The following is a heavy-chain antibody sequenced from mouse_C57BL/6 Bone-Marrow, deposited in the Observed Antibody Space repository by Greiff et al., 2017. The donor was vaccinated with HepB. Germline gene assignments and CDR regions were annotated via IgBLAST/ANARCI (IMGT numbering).Heavy chain of an antibody. V-gene: IGHV2-2*01. CDR3: ARRDYSNFWFAY. Sequence: VQLQQSGPGLVQPSQSLSITCTVSGFSLTSYGVHWVRQSPGKGLEWLGVIWSGGSTDYNAAFISRLSISKDNSKSQVFFKMNSLQADDTAIYYCARRDYSNFWFAYWGQGTLVTVSA. CDR1: GFSLTSYG. D-gene: IGHD2-5*01. CDR2: IWSGGST. J-gene: IGHJ3*01.